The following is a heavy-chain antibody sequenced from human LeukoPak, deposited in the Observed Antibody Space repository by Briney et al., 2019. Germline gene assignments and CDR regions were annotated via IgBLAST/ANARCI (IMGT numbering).Heavy chain of an antibody. V-gene: IGHV4-61*02. Sequence: SEKLSLTCTVSGGSISSGSYYWSWIRQPAGKGLEWIGRIYTSGSTNYNPSLKSRVTISVDTSKNQFSLKLSSVTAADTAVYYCARMGVAGYCYMDVWGKGTTVTVSS. D-gene: IGHD6-19*01. J-gene: IGHJ6*03. CDR3: ARMGVAGYCYMDV. CDR2: IYTSGST. CDR1: GGSISSGSYY.